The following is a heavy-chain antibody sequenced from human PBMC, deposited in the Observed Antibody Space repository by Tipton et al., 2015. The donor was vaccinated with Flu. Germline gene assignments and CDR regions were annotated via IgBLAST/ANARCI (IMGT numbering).Heavy chain of an antibody. V-gene: IGHV4-34*01. CDR1: GGSFSGYY. CDR2: INHSGST. Sequence: TLSLTCAVYGGSFSGYYWSWIRQPPGKGLEWIGEINHSGSTNYNPSLKSRVTISVDTSKNQFSLKLSSVTAADTAVYYCARGGVDWGLRRNWFDPWGQGTLVTVSS. D-gene: IGHD3/OR15-3a*01. J-gene: IGHJ5*02. CDR3: ARGGVDWGLRRNWFDP.